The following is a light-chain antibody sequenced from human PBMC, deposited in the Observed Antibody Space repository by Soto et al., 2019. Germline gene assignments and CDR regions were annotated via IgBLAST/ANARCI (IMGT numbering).Light chain of an antibody. J-gene: IGKJ1*01. V-gene: IGKV1-39*01. CDR1: QSISSY. CDR2: AAS. CDR3: QHYYSLPRT. Sequence: DIEMTQSPSSLCGYVKDRIAMSWLASQSISSYLNWYRQKPGKAPQLLIYAASTLQSGVPSRSTGIVSGTDFTLTISCLQSEDFATYYCQHYYSLPRTFGQGTKV.